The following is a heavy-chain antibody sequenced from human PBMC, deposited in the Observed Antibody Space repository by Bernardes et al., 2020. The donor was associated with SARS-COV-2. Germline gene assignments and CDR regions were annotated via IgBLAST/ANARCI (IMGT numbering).Heavy chain of an antibody. D-gene: IGHD1-1*01. CDR2: IWYDGSNK. Sequence: GGSLRLSCAASGFTFRSSGMHWVRQAPGQGLEWVAVIWYDGSNKYYADSVKDRFTISREDSKNTVYLQMNSLRPEDTSLYYCARELPGGTNNWYRRGGYKNGMDVWGQGTTVTVTS. CDR3: ARELPGGTNNWYRRGGYKNGMDV. V-gene: IGHV3-33*01. J-gene: IGHJ6*02. CDR1: GFTFRSSG.